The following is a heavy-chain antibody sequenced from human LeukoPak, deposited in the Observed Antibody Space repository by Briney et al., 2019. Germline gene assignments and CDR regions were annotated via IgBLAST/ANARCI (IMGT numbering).Heavy chain of an antibody. V-gene: IGHV7-4-1*02. CDR3: ATERGVFD. Sequence: ASVKVSCKASGYTFTNHVINWVRQAPGQGLEWMGWINTNTGNPRYARAFTGRFVFSLDTSVNTAYLQISSLKAEDTAVYYCATERGVFDWGQGTLVTVSS. D-gene: IGHD3-3*01. CDR1: GYTFTNHV. CDR2: INTNTGNP. J-gene: IGHJ4*02.